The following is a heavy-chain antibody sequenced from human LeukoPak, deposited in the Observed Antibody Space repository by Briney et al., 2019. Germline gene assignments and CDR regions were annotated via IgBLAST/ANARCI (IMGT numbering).Heavy chain of an antibody. CDR2: MNPNSGNT. CDR3: ARGLGYCSGGSCYPHYYYYGMDV. D-gene: IGHD2-15*01. V-gene: IGHV1-8*01. Sequence: ASVKVSCKASGYTFTSYDINWVRQATGQGLEWMGWMNPNSGNTGYAQKFQGRVTMTRNTSISTAYMELSSLRSEDTAVYYCARGLGYCSGGSCYPHYYYYGMDVWGQGTTVTVSS. J-gene: IGHJ6*02. CDR1: GYTFTSYD.